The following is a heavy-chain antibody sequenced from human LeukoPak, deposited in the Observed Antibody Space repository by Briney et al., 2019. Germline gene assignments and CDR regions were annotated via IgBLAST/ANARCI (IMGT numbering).Heavy chain of an antibody. CDR3: VRHVARAFDI. CDR1: GGSFTNYY. Sequence: PSETLSLTCAVYGGSFTNYYWSWIRQPPGKGLEWIGEINHSGSTKYNPSLKSRVTITIDTSKNQLSLKLSSVTAADTAVYSCVRHVARAFDIWGQGTKVTVSS. J-gene: IGHJ3*02. CDR2: INHSGST. V-gene: IGHV4-34*01.